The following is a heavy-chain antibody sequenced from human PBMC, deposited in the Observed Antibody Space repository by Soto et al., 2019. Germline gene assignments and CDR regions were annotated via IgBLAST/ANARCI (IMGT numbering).Heavy chain of an antibody. V-gene: IGHV5-51*01. Sequence: GESLKISCHGSGYSFTSYWIGWVRQMPGKGLEWMGIIYPGDSDTRYSPSFQGQVTISADKSISTAYLQWSSLKASDTAMYYCARTSAAGKYYYGMDVWGQGTTVTVSS. J-gene: IGHJ6*02. CDR3: ARTSAAGKYYYGMDV. CDR1: GYSFTSYW. D-gene: IGHD6-13*01. CDR2: IYPGDSDT.